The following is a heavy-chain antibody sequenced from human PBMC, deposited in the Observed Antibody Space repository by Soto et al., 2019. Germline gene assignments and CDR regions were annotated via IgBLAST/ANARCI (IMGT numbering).Heavy chain of an antibody. Sequence: SVQVSCKDSGYSLLGHYMHWLRQVSVKGLVYVGCIKSDNCGAYNPPKFRGRVTFTRDTSTTTAYMEVSELRAEDTAVYFCARDLCPLGSGSPCPLYSLDFWGQGTTVTV. CDR3: ARDLCPLGSGSPCPLYSLDF. D-gene: IGHD3-10*01. CDR1: GYSLLGHY. J-gene: IGHJ6*02. CDR2: IKSDNCGA. V-gene: IGHV1-2*02.